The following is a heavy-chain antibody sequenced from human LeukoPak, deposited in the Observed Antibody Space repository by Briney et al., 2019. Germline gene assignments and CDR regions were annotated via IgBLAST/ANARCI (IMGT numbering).Heavy chain of an antibody. V-gene: IGHV4-34*01. Sequence: SETLSLTCAVYGGSFSGYYWSWIRQPPGKGLEWIGEINHSGSTNYNPSLKSRVTISVDKSKNQFSLKLSSVTAADTAVYYCARSNYYDFWSGSGNDAFDIWGQGTMVTVSS. CDR3: ARSNYYDFWSGSGNDAFDI. CDR1: GGSFSGYY. J-gene: IGHJ3*02. D-gene: IGHD3-3*01. CDR2: INHSGST.